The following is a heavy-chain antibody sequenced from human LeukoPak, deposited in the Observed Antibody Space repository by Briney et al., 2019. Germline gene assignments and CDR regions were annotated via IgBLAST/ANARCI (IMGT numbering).Heavy chain of an antibody. CDR2: INPNSGGT. CDR3: ATFEYSSSSSDY. J-gene: IGHJ4*02. V-gene: IGHV1-2*02. Sequence: ASVKVSCKASGYTFTSYDINWVRQAPGQGFEWMGWINPNSGGTNYAQKFQGRVTMTRDTSISTAYMELSRLRSDDTAVYYCATFEYSSSSSDYWGQGTLVTVSS. CDR1: GYTFTSYD. D-gene: IGHD6-6*01.